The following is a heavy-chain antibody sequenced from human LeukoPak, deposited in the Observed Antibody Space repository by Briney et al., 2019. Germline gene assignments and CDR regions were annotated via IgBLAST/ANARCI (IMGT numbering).Heavy chain of an antibody. V-gene: IGHV4-39*01. J-gene: IGHJ3*02. D-gene: IGHD4-17*01. CDR1: GGSMINSHY. CDR3: ARNMTAVSRLDVFDI. Sequence: PSETLSLTCTVSGGSMINSHYWGWIRQSPGKGLEGIGSIYYSGSTYYNPSLKSRVTISVDPSKRQFSLELRSMTAADTAIYYCARNMTAVSRLDVFDIWGPGTMVTVSS. CDR2: IYYSGST.